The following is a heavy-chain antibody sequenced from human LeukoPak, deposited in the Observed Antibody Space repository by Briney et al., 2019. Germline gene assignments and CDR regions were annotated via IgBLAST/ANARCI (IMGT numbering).Heavy chain of an antibody. CDR2: INPSGGST. J-gene: IGHJ4*02. CDR3: ARGAKTRLPSRANDY. V-gene: IGHV1-46*01. Sequence: ASVKVSCKASGYTFTSYYMYWVRQAPGQGLEWMGIINPSGGSTSYAQKFQGRVTMTRDTSTSTVYMELSSLRSEDTAVYYCARGAKTRLPSRANDYWGQGTLVTVSS. D-gene: IGHD2-15*01. CDR1: GYTFTSYY.